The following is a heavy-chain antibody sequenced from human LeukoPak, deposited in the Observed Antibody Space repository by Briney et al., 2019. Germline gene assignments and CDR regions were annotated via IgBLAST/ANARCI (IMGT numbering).Heavy chain of an antibody. CDR3: ATRPYYDILTGLDY. CDR1: GFTFSSYA. D-gene: IGHD3-9*01. Sequence: GGSLRLSCAASGFTFSSYAMSWVRQAPGKGLEWVSAISGSGGSTYYADSVKGRFTISRDNSKNTPYLQMNSLRAEDTAVYYCATRPYYDILTGLDYWGQGTLITVSS. CDR2: ISGSGGST. V-gene: IGHV3-23*01. J-gene: IGHJ4*02.